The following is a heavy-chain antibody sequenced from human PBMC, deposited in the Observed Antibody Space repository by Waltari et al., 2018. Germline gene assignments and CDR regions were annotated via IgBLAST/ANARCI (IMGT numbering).Heavy chain of an antibody. V-gene: IGHV4-34*01. Sequence: QVQLQQWGAGLLKPSETLSLTCAVYGGSFSGYSWSWLRQTPGKGLEWVGEINHSGSTNYDPSLKSRVTISVDTSKNQFSLKLSSVTAADTAVYYCAISSGWYGFTYYYGMDVWGQGTTVTVSS. CDR1: GGSFSGYS. CDR2: INHSGST. CDR3: AISSGWYGFTYYYGMDV. J-gene: IGHJ6*02. D-gene: IGHD6-19*01.